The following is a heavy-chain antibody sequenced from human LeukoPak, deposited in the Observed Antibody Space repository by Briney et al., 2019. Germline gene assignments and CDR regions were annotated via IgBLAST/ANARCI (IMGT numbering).Heavy chain of an antibody. CDR2: IRYDGSNK. CDR1: GFTFSSYG. Sequence: GGSLRLSRAASGFTFSSYGMHWVRQASGKGLEWVAFIRYDGSNKYYADSVKGRFTISRDNSKNTLYLQMHSLRAEDTAVYYCAKNLDSNSYHTDDAFDIWGRGTVVTVSS. V-gene: IGHV3-30*02. D-gene: IGHD3-22*01. J-gene: IGHJ3*02. CDR3: AKNLDSNSYHTDDAFDI.